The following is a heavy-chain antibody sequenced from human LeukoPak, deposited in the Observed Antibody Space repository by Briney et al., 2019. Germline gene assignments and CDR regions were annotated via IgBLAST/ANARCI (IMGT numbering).Heavy chain of an antibody. CDR3: AKSSRRIPAANDY. Sequence: ASVKVSCKASGYTFTSYGISWVRQAPGQGLEWMGWISGYNDNTKYAQKFQGRVTMTTDTSTSTAYMDLRSLTSDDTAVYYCAKSSRRIPAANDYWGQGTLVTVSS. V-gene: IGHV1-18*01. J-gene: IGHJ4*02. CDR1: GYTFTSYG. D-gene: IGHD2-2*01. CDR2: ISGYNDNT.